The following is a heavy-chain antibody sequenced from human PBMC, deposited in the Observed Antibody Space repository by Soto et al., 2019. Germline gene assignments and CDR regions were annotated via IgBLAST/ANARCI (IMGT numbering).Heavy chain of an antibody. CDR3: ARGSDHVAGPSGHYYYYYMDV. CDR1: GYTFTGYY. J-gene: IGHJ6*03. CDR2: INPNSGGT. D-gene: IGHD2-15*01. Sequence: ASVKVSCKASGYTFTGYYMHWVRQAPGQGLEWMGWINPNSGGTNYAQKFQGWVTMTRDTSISTAYMELSRLRSDDTAVYYCARGSDHVAGPSGHYYYYYMDVWGKGTXVTVSS. V-gene: IGHV1-2*04.